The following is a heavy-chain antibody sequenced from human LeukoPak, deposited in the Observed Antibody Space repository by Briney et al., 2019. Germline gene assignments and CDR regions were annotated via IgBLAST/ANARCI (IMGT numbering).Heavy chain of an antibody. J-gene: IGHJ3*02. Sequence: KPSETLSLTCTVSGGSISSGSYYWRWIRQPPGKGLEWIVRIYTSGSTNYNPSLKSRVTISVDTSKNQFSLKLSSVTAADTAVYYCARGRSITMVRGPNDAFDIWGQGTMVTVSS. CDR3: ARGRSITMVRGPNDAFDI. D-gene: IGHD3-10*01. CDR2: IYTSGST. V-gene: IGHV4-61*02. CDR1: GGSISSGSYY.